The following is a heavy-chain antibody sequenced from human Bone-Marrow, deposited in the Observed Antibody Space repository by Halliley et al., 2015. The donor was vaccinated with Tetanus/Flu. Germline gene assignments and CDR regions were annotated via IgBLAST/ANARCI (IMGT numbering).Heavy chain of an antibody. D-gene: IGHD6-25*01. CDR3: AREVGIVASGGHFYYGLDV. CDR1: GDSVSRNSDA. Sequence: GLVEPSQTLSLTCTISGDSVSRNSDAWNWIRQSPSRGLEWLGRTYYRSKWYNDYAVSVRSRITINADISKNQFSLQLKSVNSEDTAVYYCAREVGIVASGGHFYYGLDVWGQGTTVTVSS. CDR2: TYYRSKWYN. J-gene: IGHJ6*02. V-gene: IGHV6-1*01.